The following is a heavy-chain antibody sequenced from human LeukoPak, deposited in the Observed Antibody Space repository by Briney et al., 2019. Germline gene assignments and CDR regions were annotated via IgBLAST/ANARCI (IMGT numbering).Heavy chain of an antibody. J-gene: IGHJ3*02. CDR2: ISYSGTT. CDR3: ATDPRLGAVGGAFDI. Sequence: SETLSLTCTVSGGSISSYFWSWIRQPPGKGLEWIGYISYSGTTNYNPSLKSRVTISVGTSKKQFSLKLTSVTAADTAVYYCATDPRLGAVGGAFDIWGQGTMVTVSS. CDR1: GGSISSYF. D-gene: IGHD3-16*01. V-gene: IGHV4-59*01.